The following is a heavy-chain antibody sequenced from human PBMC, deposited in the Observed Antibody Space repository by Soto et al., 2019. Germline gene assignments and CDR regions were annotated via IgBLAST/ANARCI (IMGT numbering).Heavy chain of an antibody. Sequence: GASVKVSCKVSGYTLTELSMHWVRQAPGQGLEWMGRIIPILGIANYAQKFQGRVTITADKSTSTAYMELSSLRSEDTAVYYCARDDCSSTSCYAGGHWFDPWGQGTLVTVSS. D-gene: IGHD2-2*01. CDR2: IIPILGIA. J-gene: IGHJ5*02. V-gene: IGHV1-69*04. CDR3: ARDDCSSTSCYAGGHWFDP. CDR1: GYTLTELS.